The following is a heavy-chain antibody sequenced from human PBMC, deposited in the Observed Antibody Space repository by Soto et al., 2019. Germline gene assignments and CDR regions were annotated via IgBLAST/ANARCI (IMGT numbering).Heavy chain of an antibody. CDR3: ASGVSSRWYSGSLEP. CDR2: INHSGST. Sequence: SETLSLTCAVYGGSFSGYYWSWIRQPPGKGLEWIGEINHSGSTNYNPSLKSRVTISVDTSKNQFSLKMSSVTAADTAVYYCASGVSSRWYSGSLEPCGQGTLVTVYS. J-gene: IGHJ5*02. V-gene: IGHV4-34*01. D-gene: IGHD6-13*01. CDR1: GGSFSGYY.